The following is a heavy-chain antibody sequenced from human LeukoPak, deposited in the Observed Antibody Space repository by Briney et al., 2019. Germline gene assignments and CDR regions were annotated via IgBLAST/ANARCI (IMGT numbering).Heavy chain of an antibody. CDR2: ISYDGRNK. CDR3: ARGFHYDFWSGSYYFDY. J-gene: IGHJ4*02. V-gene: IGHV3-30*03. CDR1: GFTFSTYN. Sequence: GGSLRLSCAASGFTFSTYNIHWVRQAPGKGLEWVAVISYDGRNKYYADSVKGRFTISRDNSKNTLYLQMNSLRAEDTAVYYCARGFHYDFWSGSYYFDYWGQGTLVTVSS. D-gene: IGHD3-3*01.